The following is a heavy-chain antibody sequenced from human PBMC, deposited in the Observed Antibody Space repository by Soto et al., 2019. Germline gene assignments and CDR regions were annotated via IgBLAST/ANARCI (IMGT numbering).Heavy chain of an antibody. Sequence: QVQLVESGGGVVQPGRSLRLSCAASGFTFSSYGMHWVRQAPGKGLEWVAVISYDGSNKYYADSVKGRFTISRDNSKNTLYLQMNSLRAEDTAVYYCAKEDIVATMNYWGQGTLVTVSS. CDR2: ISYDGSNK. D-gene: IGHD5-12*01. V-gene: IGHV3-30*18. CDR3: AKEDIVATMNY. CDR1: GFTFSSYG. J-gene: IGHJ4*02.